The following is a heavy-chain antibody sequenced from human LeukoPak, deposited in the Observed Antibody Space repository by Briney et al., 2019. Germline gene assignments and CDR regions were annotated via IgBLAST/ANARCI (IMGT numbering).Heavy chain of an antibody. CDR1: GGTFSSYA. CDR2: INTNTGNP. V-gene: IGHV7-4-1*02. J-gene: IGHJ4*02. CDR3: ARGVMRYCSSTSCYMRY. Sequence: ASVKVSCKASGGTFSSYAISWVRQAPGQGLEWMGWINTNTGNPTYAQGFTGRFVFSLDTSVSTAYLQISSLKAEDTAVYYCARGVMRYCSSTSCYMRYWGQGTLVTVSS. D-gene: IGHD2-2*02.